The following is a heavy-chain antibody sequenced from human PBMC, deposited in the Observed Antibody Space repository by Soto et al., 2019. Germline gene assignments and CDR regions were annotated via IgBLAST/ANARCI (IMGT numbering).Heavy chain of an antibody. Sequence: ASVKVSCKGCGYTFTSYYMHWVRRAPGKGIEWMGIINPSGGSTSYAQKFQGRVTMTRDTSTSTVYMELSSLRSEDTAVYFCDSANDYGYPYYFDYWGQGTLVTVSS. CDR3: DSANDYGYPYYFDY. CDR1: GYTFTSYY. CDR2: INPSGGST. D-gene: IGHD4-17*01. J-gene: IGHJ4*02. V-gene: IGHV1-46*03.